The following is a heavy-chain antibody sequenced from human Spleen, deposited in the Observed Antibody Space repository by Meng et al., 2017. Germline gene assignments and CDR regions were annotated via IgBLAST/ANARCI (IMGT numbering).Heavy chain of an antibody. CDR1: GDSISSRSYS. J-gene: IGHJ3*02. Sequence: SETLSLTCTVSGDSISSRSYSWGWIRQPPGKGLEWIGTIYYSGSTYYNPSLKSRVTISVDTSKNQFSLELRSVTAADTAVYYCARSYYGSGSYSVPHDAFDIWGLGTMVTV. CDR2: IYYSGST. CDR3: ARSYYGSGSYSVPHDAFDI. D-gene: IGHD3-10*01. V-gene: IGHV4-39*07.